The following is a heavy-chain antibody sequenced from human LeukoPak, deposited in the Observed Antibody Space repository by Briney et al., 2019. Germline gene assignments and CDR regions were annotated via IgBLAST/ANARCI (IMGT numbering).Heavy chain of an antibody. D-gene: IGHD3-22*01. CDR1: GGSISSSSYY. CDR3: AGHYKYFDSSGPFDM. CDR2: IYYSGSA. Sequence: KPSETLSLTCNVSGGSISSSSYYWGWIRQPPGKGLEWIGSIYYSGSAYYNPSHKSRVTISVDTSKILFSLRLSSVTAADTAVYYCAGHYKYFDSSGPFDMWGQGTMVIVSS. J-gene: IGHJ3*02. V-gene: IGHV4-39*01.